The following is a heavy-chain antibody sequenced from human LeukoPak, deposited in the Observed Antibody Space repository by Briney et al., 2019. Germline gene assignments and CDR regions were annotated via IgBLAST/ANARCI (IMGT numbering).Heavy chain of an antibody. J-gene: IGHJ5*02. Sequence: ASVKVSCKASGYTLTSYDINWVRQATGQGLEWMGWMNPNSGNTGYAQKFQGRVTMTRNTSISTAYMELSSLRSEDTAVYYCARWFGELSTGNWFDPWGQGTLVTVSS. CDR3: ARWFGELSTGNWFDP. V-gene: IGHV1-8*01. CDR1: GYTLTSYD. CDR2: MNPNSGNT. D-gene: IGHD3-10*01.